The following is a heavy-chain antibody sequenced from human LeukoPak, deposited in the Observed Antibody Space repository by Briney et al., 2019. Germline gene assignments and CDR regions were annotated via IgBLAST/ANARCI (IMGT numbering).Heavy chain of an antibody. V-gene: IGHV4-39*01. CDR3: ARHENRNDGFDY. Sequence: SGTLSLTCIASGGSISRSSYYWGLIRPHPGTGLERIGSIYYSGNTYYNPSLKSRVTISVDRSKYQFSLKLSSVTAADTAVYYCARHENRNDGFDYWGQGTLVTVSS. CDR1: GGSISRSSYY. D-gene: IGHD1-1*01. J-gene: IGHJ4*02. CDR2: IYYSGNT.